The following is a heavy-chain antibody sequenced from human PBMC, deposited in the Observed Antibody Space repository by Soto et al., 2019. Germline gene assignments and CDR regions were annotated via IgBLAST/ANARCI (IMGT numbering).Heavy chain of an antibody. CDR2: ISSSSSYI. J-gene: IGHJ4*02. CDR1: GFTFSSYS. D-gene: IGHD6-13*01. Sequence: GGSLRLSCAASGFTFSSYSMNWVRQAPGKGLEWVSSISSSSSYIYYADSVKGRFTISRDNAKNSLYLQMNSLRAEDTAVYYCARRIAAAGMHDYWGQGTLVTVSS. CDR3: ARRIAAAGMHDY. V-gene: IGHV3-21*01.